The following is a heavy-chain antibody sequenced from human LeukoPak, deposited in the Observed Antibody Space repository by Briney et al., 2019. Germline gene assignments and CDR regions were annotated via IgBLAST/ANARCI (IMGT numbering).Heavy chain of an antibody. CDR1: GGSFSGYY. CDR3: ARGRPVDY. V-gene: IGHV4-34*01. J-gene: IGHJ4*02. CDR2: INHSGST. Sequence: SETLSLTCAVYGGSFSGYYWSWIRQPPGKGLEWIGEINHSGSTNFNPSLKSRVTISVDTSKNQFSLKLSSVTAADTAVYYCARGRPVDYWGQGTLVTVSS.